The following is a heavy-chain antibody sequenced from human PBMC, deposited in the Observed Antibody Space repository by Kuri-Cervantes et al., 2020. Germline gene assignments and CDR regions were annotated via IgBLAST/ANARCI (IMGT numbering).Heavy chain of an antibody. D-gene: IGHD3-16*02. CDR1: RGSISSGDYY. Sequence: LRLSCTVSRGSISSGDYYWSWIRQSPGKGLEWIGYIDYSGSTYYNPSLKSRVTISVDTSKNQFSLKLSSVTAADTAVYYCARGPMITFGGVIANWGQGTLVTVSS. CDR3: ARGPMITFGGVIAN. CDR2: IDYSGST. V-gene: IGHV4-30-4*01. J-gene: IGHJ4*02.